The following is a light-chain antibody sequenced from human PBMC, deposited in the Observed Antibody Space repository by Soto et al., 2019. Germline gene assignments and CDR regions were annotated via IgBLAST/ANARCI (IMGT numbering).Light chain of an antibody. Sequence: QSVLTQPPSASGSPGQSVTISCTGASSDVGGYNYVSWYQQHPGKAPKLMIYEVTKRPSGVPDRFSGSKSGNTASLTVSGLQPEDGADYYCSSYAGGNNAYVFGTGTKVTVL. CDR3: SSYAGGNNAYV. CDR1: SSDVGGYNY. CDR2: EVT. J-gene: IGLJ1*01. V-gene: IGLV2-8*01.